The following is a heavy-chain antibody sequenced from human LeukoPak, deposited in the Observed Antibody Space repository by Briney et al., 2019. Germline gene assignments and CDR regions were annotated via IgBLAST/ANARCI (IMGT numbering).Heavy chain of an antibody. V-gene: IGHV4-59*08. CDR3: ARHGSGTSLALYP. Sequence: SETLSLTCTVSGGSMSSYYWSWIRQSPGKGLEWVGYISYSGTPNYNPSLKSRVTISLGTSKNRFSLNLTSVTAADTAVYYCARHGSGTSLALYPWGQGTLVTVSS. CDR2: ISYSGTP. D-gene: IGHD3-10*01. J-gene: IGHJ5*02. CDR1: GGSMSSYY.